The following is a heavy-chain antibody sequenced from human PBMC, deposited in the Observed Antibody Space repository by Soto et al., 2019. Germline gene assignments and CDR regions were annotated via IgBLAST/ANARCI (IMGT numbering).Heavy chain of an antibody. J-gene: IGHJ5*02. CDR3: ARGFTGSSGRSDP. CDR1: GYTFATYW. CDR2: IYPCKSKT. V-gene: IGHV5-51*01. D-gene: IGHD6-6*01. Sequence: GESLKISCEGSGYTFATYWIACVGQMPGRGLEWMGIIYPCKSKTIYSPSFQGLVTISAETSLNTAYLQWDSLRASDTAIYYCARGFTGSSGRSDPWGQGLLVTFSS.